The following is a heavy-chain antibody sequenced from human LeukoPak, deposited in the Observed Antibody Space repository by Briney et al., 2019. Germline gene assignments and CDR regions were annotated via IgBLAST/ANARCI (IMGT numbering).Heavy chain of an antibody. V-gene: IGHV1-69*01. D-gene: IGHD3-10*01. Sequence: ASVKVSCKASGGTFSSYAISWVRQAPGHGLEWMGGIIPIFGRANYAQKFQGRVTITADESTSTAYMELSSLRSEDTAVYYCARGSAMGGIWFDPWGQGTLVTVSS. CDR1: GGTFSSYA. CDR3: ARGSAMGGIWFDP. J-gene: IGHJ5*02. CDR2: IIPIFGRA.